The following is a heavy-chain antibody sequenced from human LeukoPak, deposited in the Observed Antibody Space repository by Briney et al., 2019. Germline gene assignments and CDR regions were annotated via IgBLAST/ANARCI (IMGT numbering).Heavy chain of an antibody. CDR3: AKWGDYDVLTGYYVSDY. V-gene: IGHV3-23*01. J-gene: IGHJ4*02. Sequence: PGGSLRLSCAASGFTFSNYAMSWVRQAPGKGLEWVSAITGSGGNTYYADSVKGRFTISRDNSKNTVFLQMNSLRAEDTAVYYCAKWGDYDVLTGYYVSDYWGQGPLVTVSS. CDR2: ITGSGGNT. D-gene: IGHD3-9*01. CDR1: GFTFSNYA.